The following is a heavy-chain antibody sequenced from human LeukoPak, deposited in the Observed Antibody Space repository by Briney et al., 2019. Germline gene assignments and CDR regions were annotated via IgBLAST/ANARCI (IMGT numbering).Heavy chain of an antibody. CDR2: MYYSGST. Sequence: SETLSLTCTVSGGSIRSSSYYWGWIRQPPGKGLGWIGSMYYSGSTYYNPSLKSRVTISVDTSKNQFSLKLSSVTAADTAVYYCARDLYSSRTNDAFVMWGQGTMVTVSS. V-gene: IGHV4-39*07. J-gene: IGHJ3*02. CDR3: ARDLYSSRTNDAFVM. CDR1: GGSIRSSSYY. D-gene: IGHD6-19*01.